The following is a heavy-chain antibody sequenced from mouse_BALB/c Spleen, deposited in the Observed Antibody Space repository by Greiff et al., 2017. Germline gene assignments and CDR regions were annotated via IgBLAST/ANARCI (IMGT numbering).Heavy chain of an antibody. CDR3: ARGEGLRGAWFAY. V-gene: IGHV5-6-5*01. D-gene: IGHD2-4*01. Sequence: EVKLMESGGGLVKPGGSLKLSCAASGFTFSSYAMSWVRQTPEKRLEWVASISSGGSTYYPDSVKGRFTISRDNARNILYLQMSSLRSEDTAMYYCARGEGLRGAWFAYWGQGTLVTVSA. CDR2: ISSGGST. CDR1: GFTFSSYA. J-gene: IGHJ3*01.